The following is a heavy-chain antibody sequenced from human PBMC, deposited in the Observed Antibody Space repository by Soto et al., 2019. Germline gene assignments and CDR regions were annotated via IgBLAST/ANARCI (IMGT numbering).Heavy chain of an antibody. CDR2: INAGNGNT. CDR3: TRRARIGKQLWLPFDS. V-gene: IGHV1-3*01. Sequence: ASVKVSCKASGYTFTSYAMQWVRQAPGQRLEWMGWINAGNGNTKYSQKFQGRVTITRDTTTNTAYMELTSLTSADTAVYYCTRRARIGKQLWLPFDSWAQGTLVTVSS. D-gene: IGHD3-22*01. J-gene: IGHJ4*02. CDR1: GYTFTSYA.